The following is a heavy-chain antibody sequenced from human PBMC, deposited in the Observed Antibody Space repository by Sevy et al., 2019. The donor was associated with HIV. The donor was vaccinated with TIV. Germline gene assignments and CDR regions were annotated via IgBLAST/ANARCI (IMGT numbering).Heavy chain of an antibody. D-gene: IGHD3-10*01. CDR2: IWYDGSNK. J-gene: IGHJ6*03. CDR3: ARDRYYGSGSYSDYYYYMDV. CDR1: GFTFSSYG. Sequence: GGSLRLSCAASGFTFSSYGMHWVRQAPGKGLEWVAVIWYDGSNKYYADSVKGRFTISIDNSKNTLYLQMNSLRAEDTAVYYCARDRYYGSGSYSDYYYYMDVWGKGTTVTVSS. V-gene: IGHV3-33*01.